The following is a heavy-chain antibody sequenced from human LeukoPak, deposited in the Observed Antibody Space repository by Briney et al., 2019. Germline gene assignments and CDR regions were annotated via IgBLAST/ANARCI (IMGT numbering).Heavy chain of an antibody. CDR2: MNPNSGNT. V-gene: IGHV1-8*02. J-gene: IGHJ4*02. CDR3: ARGPPPVLRYDSSGYYLEFDY. CDR1: GGTFSSYA. D-gene: IGHD3-22*01. Sequence: ASVKVSCKASGGTFSSYAINWVRQATGQGLEWMGWMNPNSGNTGYAQKFQGRVTMTRNTSISTAYMELSSLRSEDTAVYYCARGPPPVLRYDSSGYYLEFDYWGQGTLVTVSS.